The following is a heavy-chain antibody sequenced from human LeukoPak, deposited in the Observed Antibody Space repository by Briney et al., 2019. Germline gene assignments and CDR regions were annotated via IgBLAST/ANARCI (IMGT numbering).Heavy chain of an antibody. Sequence: GRSLRLSCVASGFTFSGSGMHWVRQAPGKGLECVALISYDGINKYYADSVRGRFTISRDNSRNTLYLQIDSLGTDDTAMYYCAKDWARGDSYYVDYWGQGTQVTVSS. V-gene: IGHV3-30*18. CDR2: ISYDGINK. J-gene: IGHJ4*02. CDR1: GFTFSGSG. D-gene: IGHD2-21*02. CDR3: AKDWARGDSYYVDY.